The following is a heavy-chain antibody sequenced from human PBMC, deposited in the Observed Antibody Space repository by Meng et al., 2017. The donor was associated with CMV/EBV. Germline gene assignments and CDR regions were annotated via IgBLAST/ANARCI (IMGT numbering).Heavy chain of an antibody. V-gene: IGHV4-34*01. J-gene: IGHJ4*02. D-gene: IGHD4-17*01. CDR2: INHSGST. CDR1: GGSFSGYY. CDR3: ARDRGDYLYYFDY. Sequence: QVQLQQWGAGLLKPSETRSLPCAVYGGSFSGYYWSWIRQPPGKGLEWIGEINHSGSTNYNPSLKSRVTISVDTSKNQFSLKLSSVTAADTAVYYCARDRGDYLYYFDYWGQGTLVTVSS.